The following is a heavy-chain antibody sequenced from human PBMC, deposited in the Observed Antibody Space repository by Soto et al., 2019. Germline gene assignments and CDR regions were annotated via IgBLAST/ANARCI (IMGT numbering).Heavy chain of an antibody. V-gene: IGHV1-69*12. J-gene: IGHJ6*02. CDR1: GGTFSGYA. CDR2: IIPIFGTA. Sequence: QVQLVQSGAEVKKPGSSVKVSCKASGGTFSGYAISWVRQAPGQGLEWMGGIIPIFGTANYAQKFQGRVTITADESTSTAYMELSSLRSEDTAVYYCARRRGAYYYYGMDVWGQGTTVTVSS. CDR3: ARRRGAYYYYGMDV.